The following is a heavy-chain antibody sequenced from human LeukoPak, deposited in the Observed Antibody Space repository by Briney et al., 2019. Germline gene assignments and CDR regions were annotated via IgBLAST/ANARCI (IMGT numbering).Heavy chain of an antibody. CDR1: GFTFSSYG. CDR2: IWYDGSNK. D-gene: IGHD5-18*01. J-gene: IGHJ4*02. V-gene: IGHV3-30*02. Sequence: GGSLRLSCAASGFTFSSYGMHWVRQAPGKGLEWVAVIWYDGSNKYYADSVKGRFTISRDNSKNTLYLQMNSLRAEDTAVYYCAKDSSGYSYGYPDYWGQGTLVTVSS. CDR3: AKDSSGYSYGYPDY.